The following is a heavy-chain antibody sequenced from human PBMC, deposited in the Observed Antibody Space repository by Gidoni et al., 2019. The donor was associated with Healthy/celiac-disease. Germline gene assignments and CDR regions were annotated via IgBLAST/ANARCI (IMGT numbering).Heavy chain of an antibody. CDR1: GFTSADYA. Sequence: EVQLVESGGGFVQPGRSLRLSCAASGFTSADYAMHWVRQAPGMGLEWVSGISWNSGSIGYADSVKGRFTSSRYNAKNVLYLQMNSRRAEVTALYYCAKDGARFLEWFNWFDPGGQGTLVTVSS. CDR2: ISWNSGSI. D-gene: IGHD3-3*01. V-gene: IGHV3-9*02. CDR3: AKDGARFLEWFNWFDP. J-gene: IGHJ5*02.